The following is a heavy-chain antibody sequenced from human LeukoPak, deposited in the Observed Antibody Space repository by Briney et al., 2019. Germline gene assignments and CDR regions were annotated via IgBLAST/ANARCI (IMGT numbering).Heavy chain of an antibody. J-gene: IGHJ4*02. V-gene: IGHV3-48*02. D-gene: IGHD3-22*01. CDR3: ARDLFDSSADY. Sequence: GGSLRLPCAASGFLFSGYDMSWVRQAPGKGLEWVSYITSSSTTLYYADSVKGRFTISRDNAKNSLYLQMSSLRDEDTAVYYCARDLFDSSADYWGQGTPVTVSS. CDR1: GFLFSGYD. CDR2: ITSSSTTL.